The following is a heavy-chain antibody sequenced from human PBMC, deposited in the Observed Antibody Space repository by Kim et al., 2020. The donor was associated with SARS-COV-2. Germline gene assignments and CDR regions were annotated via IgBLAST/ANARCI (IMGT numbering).Heavy chain of an antibody. CDR1: GFTFSSYA. CDR3: ARDSSSWYDDYYYGMDV. J-gene: IGHJ6*02. CDR2: ISYDGSNK. D-gene: IGHD6-13*01. V-gene: IGHV3-30*04. Sequence: GGSLRLSCAASGFTFSSYAMHWVRQAPGKGLEWVAVISYDGSNKYYADSVKGRFTISRDNSKNTLYLQMNSLRAEDTAVYYCARDSSSWYDDYYYGMDVWGQGTTVTVSS.